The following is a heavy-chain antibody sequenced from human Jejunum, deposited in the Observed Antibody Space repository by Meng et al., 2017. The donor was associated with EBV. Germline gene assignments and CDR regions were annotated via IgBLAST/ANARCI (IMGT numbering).Heavy chain of an antibody. Sequence: QGQRVELGGGVVQPGVSLRLSCAASGFIFSDYAMHWVRQAPGKGLEWVALISYDGSNKYYADSVKGRFTISRDSSKNTLFLQMNSLRTEDTAVYYCTREIRGFYSAYWGQGALVTVSS. V-gene: IGHV3-30-3*01. D-gene: IGHD2-21*01. CDR1: GFIFSDYA. CDR3: TREIRGFYSAY. CDR2: ISYDGSNK. J-gene: IGHJ4*02.